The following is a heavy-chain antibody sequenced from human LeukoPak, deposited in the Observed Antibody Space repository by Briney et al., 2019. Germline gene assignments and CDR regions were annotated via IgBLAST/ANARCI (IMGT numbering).Heavy chain of an antibody. CDR3: ARAHCSSTTCCFDY. D-gene: IGHD2-2*01. CDR1: GYTFTNYG. J-gene: IGHJ4*02. Sequence: GASVKVSCKASGYTFTNYGISWVRQAPGQGLEWMGWISAYSGNTNYAQKLQGRVTMTTDTSASTVYMELRSLRSDDTAVYFCARAHCSSTTCCFDYWGQGTLVTVSS. V-gene: IGHV1-18*01. CDR2: ISAYSGNT.